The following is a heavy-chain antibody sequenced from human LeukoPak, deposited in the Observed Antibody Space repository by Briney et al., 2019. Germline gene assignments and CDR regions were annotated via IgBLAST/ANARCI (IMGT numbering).Heavy chain of an antibody. CDR1: GFTFSSYS. CDR3: ARELDRITMVRGVHFDP. V-gene: IGHV3-21*01. J-gene: IGHJ5*02. CDR2: ISSSSSYI. Sequence: GGSLRLSCAASGFTFSSYSMNWVCQAPGKGLEWVSSISSSSSYIYYADSVKGRFTISRDNAKNSLYLQMNSLRAEDTAVYYCARELDRITMVRGVHFDPWGQGTLVTVSS. D-gene: IGHD3-10*01.